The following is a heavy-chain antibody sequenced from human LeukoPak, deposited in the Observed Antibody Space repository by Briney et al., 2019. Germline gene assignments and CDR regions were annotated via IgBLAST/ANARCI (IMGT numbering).Heavy chain of an antibody. CDR1: GFTVSSNY. D-gene: IGHD3-10*01. CDR2: IYSGGGT. CDR3: ARVIRGGVDY. V-gene: IGHV3-53*01. Sequence: GGSLRLSCAASGFTVSSNYMSWVRPAPGKGLEWVSVIYSGGGTYYADSVRGRFTISRDKSKNTLDLQMNSLRVEDTAVYYCARVIRGGVDYWGQGTLVTVSS. J-gene: IGHJ4*02.